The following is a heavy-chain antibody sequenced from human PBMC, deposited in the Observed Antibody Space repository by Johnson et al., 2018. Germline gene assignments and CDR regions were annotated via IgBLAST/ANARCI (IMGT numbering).Heavy chain of an antibody. CDR1: GGTFSSYA. D-gene: IGHD2-21*02. J-gene: IGHJ6*03. Sequence: QVQLQESGAEVKKPGSSVKVSCKASGGTFSSYAISWVRQAPGQGIEWMGGIIPIFGTANYAQKFQGRVTITADESTSTAYMELSSLGSDDSAVYYCAIARDWESGQFKYYHYYIDVWGKGTTVTVSS. CDR2: IIPIFGTA. CDR3: AIARDWESGQFKYYHYYIDV. V-gene: IGHV1-69*01.